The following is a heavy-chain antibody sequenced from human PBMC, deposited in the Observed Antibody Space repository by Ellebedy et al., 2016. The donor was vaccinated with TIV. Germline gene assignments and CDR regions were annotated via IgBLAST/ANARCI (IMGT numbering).Heavy chain of an antibody. J-gene: IGHJ3*02. CDR2: IYYSGST. CDR1: GGSISSSSYY. Sequence: MPGGSLRLSCTVSGGSISSSSYYWGWIRQPPGKGLEWIGSIYYSGSTYYNPSLKSRVTISVDTSKNQFSLKLSSVTAADTAVYYCARRRGGMEDAFDIWGQGTMVTVSS. D-gene: IGHD6-13*01. CDR3: ARRRGGMEDAFDI. V-gene: IGHV4-39*01.